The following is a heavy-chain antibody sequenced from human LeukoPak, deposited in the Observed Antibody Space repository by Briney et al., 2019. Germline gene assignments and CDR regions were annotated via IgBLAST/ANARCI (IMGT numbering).Heavy chain of an antibody. J-gene: IGHJ4*02. V-gene: IGHV4-59*02. CDR3: AREPHCSSTSCFDY. D-gene: IGHD2-2*01. CDR1: GDSVSGYY. Sequence: SETLSLTCIVSGDSVSGYYWNWIRQPPGKGLEWIGYTHHSGNTLYNPSLKSRVTMSVDTSKNQFSLKLSSVTAADTAVYYCAREPHCSSTSCFDYWGQGTLVTVSS. CDR2: THHSGNT.